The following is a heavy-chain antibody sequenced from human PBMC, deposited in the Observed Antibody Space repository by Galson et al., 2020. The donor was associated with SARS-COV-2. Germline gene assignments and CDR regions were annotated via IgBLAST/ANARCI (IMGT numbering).Heavy chain of an antibody. CDR1: GFTFSSND. Sequence: GGSLRLSCAASGFTFSSNDMHWDRQAPGKGLEWVAVIPYDGSNKYYADSVKGRFTISRDNSKNTLYLHMNSLRAEDTAVYYCARDGTSFDWSPSYFGYWGQGTLVTVSS. D-gene: IGHD3-9*01. J-gene: IGHJ4*02. CDR3: ARDGTSFDWSPSYFGY. CDR2: IPYDGSNK. V-gene: IGHV3-30-3*01.